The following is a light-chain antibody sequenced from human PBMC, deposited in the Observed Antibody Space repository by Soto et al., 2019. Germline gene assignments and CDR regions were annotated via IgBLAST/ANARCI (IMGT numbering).Light chain of an antibody. V-gene: IGKV3-20*01. CDR2: GAS. CDR1: HSISSTH. CDR3: QQYDSSPRFT. J-gene: IGKJ3*01. Sequence: EIVLTQSPGTLSLSPGERATLACRASHSISSTHLAWYQQKPGQAPRLLIYGASSRATGIPDRFSGSGSGTDFTLTISRLEPEDFAVYYCQQYDSSPRFTFGPGNIVDI.